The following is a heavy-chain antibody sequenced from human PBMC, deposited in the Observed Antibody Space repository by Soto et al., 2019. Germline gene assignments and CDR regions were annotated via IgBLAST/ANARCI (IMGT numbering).Heavy chain of an antibody. CDR1: GFTFSSYN. CDR2: LSSSSTYI. CDR3: GGGGINYGDYRSMDV. Sequence: EVQLVESGGGLVKPGGSLRLSCAASGFTFSSYNMNWVRQAPGKGLEWVSSLSSSSTYIYYADSVKGRFTISRDNAKNSLYLKMNSLGAEETAVYYGGGGGINYGDYRSMDVWGKGTTVTVSS. V-gene: IGHV3-21*01. J-gene: IGHJ6*03. D-gene: IGHD4-17*01.